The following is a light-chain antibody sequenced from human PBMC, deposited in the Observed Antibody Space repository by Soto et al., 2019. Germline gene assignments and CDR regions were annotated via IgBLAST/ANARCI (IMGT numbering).Light chain of an antibody. CDR1: QSINTW. CDR2: DAS. V-gene: IGKV1-5*01. Sequence: DIQMTQFPSTLSASVGDRVTITCRASQSINTWLAWYQQKPGKAPKLLIYDASSLQSGVPSSFSGSGSGTEFTLTISGLQPDDFATYYCQQYKTYSLTFGGGTKVEIK. CDR3: QQYKTYSLT. J-gene: IGKJ4*01.